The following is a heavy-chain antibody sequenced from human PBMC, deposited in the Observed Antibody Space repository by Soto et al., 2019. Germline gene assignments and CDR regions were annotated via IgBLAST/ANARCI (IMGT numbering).Heavy chain of an antibody. CDR3: EKDMEWDSSSSTYDY. V-gene: IGHV3-23*01. CDR2: ISGSGGST. J-gene: IGHJ4*02. CDR1: GFTFSSYA. Sequence: PGGSLRLSCAASGFTFSSYAMSWVRQAPGKGLEWVSAISGSGGSTYYADSVKGRFTISRDNSKNKLYLQMNSLRAEDTAVYYCEKDMEWDSSSSTYDYWGQGTLVTVSS. D-gene: IGHD6-6*01.